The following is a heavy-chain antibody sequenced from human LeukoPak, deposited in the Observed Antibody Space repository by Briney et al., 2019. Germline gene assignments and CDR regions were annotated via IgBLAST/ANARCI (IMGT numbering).Heavy chain of an antibody. V-gene: IGHV4-34*01. CDR1: GGSFSGYY. Sequence: PSETLSLTCAVYGGSFSGYYWSWIRQPPGKGLEWIGEINHSGSTNYNPSLKSRVTISVDTSKNQFSLKLSSVTAADTAVYYCARELYDFWSGYSGTYGMDVRGQGTTVTVSS. D-gene: IGHD3-3*01. J-gene: IGHJ6*02. CDR3: ARELYDFWSGYSGTYGMDV. CDR2: INHSGST.